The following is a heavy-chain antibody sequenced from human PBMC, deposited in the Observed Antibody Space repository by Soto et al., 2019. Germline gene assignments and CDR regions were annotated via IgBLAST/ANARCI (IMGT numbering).Heavy chain of an antibody. CDR2: IYYSGST. CDR3: ARISYSSSWYMGWYFDL. V-gene: IGHV4-59*01. CDR1: GGSISSYY. Sequence: SETLSPTCTVSGGSISSYYWSWIRQPPGKGLEWIGYIYYSGSTNYNPSLKSRVTISVDTSKNQFSLKLSSVTAADTAVYYCARISYSSSWYMGWYFDLWGRGTLVTVSS. J-gene: IGHJ2*01. D-gene: IGHD6-13*01.